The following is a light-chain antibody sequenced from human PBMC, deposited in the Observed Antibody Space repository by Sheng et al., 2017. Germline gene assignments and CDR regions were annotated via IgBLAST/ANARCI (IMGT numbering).Light chain of an antibody. CDR3: SSYTSGSTVV. CDR2: DVS. CDR1: SSDVGGDYY. V-gene: IGLV2-14*01. Sequence: QSALTQPASVSGSPGQSITISCTGTSSDVGGDYYVSWYQQYPGKAPKLIIYDVSKRPPGTSDRFSGSKSGNTASLTISGLQAEDEADYYCSSYTSGSTVVIGGGTNLSVL. J-gene: IGLJ2*01.